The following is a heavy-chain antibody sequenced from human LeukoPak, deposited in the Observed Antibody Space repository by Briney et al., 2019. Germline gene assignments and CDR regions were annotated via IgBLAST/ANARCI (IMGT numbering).Heavy chain of an antibody. CDR3: ASRLVPRDAFDI. D-gene: IGHD2-21*01. Sequence: EPSETLSLTCTVSGGSISRGSYYWSWIRQPAGKGLEWIGRIYTSGSINYNPSLKSRVTISVDTSKNQFSLRLSSVTAADSAVYYCASRLVPRDAFDIWGQGTMVTVSS. CDR2: IYTSGSI. J-gene: IGHJ3*02. V-gene: IGHV4-61*02. CDR1: GGSISRGSYY.